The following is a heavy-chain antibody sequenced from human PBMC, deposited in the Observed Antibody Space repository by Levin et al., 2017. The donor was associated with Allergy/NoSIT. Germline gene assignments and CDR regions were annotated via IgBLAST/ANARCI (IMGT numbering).Heavy chain of an antibody. Sequence: GGSLRLSCAASGFIFSDYYMDWVRQAPGKGLEWIARSRNKARGYTTEYAASVKGRFTVSRDDSKSSLYLQVNSLKSEDTAVYYCTRAATGHYISDYWGQGTLVTVSS. CDR3: TRAATGHYISDY. J-gene: IGHJ4*02. V-gene: IGHV3-72*01. CDR1: GFIFSDYY. D-gene: IGHD4-17*01. CDR2: SRNKARGYTT.